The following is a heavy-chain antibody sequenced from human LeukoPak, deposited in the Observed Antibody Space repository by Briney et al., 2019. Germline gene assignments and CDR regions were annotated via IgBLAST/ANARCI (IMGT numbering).Heavy chain of an antibody. D-gene: IGHD6-19*01. J-gene: IGHJ6*02. Sequence: SVKVSCKASGFTFTNSAVQWVRQARGQRLEGIGWIVVGSGNKNYAQKFREGVINTSDMSTRTAYMELSSLRSEDTAVYYCAADFSGDYYYGMDVWGQGTTVTVSS. V-gene: IGHV1-58*01. CDR1: GFTFTNSA. CDR2: IVVGSGNK. CDR3: AADFSGDYYYGMDV.